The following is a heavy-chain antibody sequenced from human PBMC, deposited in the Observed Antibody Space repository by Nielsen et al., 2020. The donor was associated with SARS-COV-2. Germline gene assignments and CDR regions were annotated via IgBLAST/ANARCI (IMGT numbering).Heavy chain of an antibody. CDR3: KPYGSGSYFDY. CDR2: ISGSGDST. V-gene: IGHV3-23*01. CDR1: GFTFSSYA. Sequence: GGSLRLSCAASGFTFSSYAMSWVRQAPGKGLEWVSAISGSGDSTFYADSVKGRFTISRDNSKNTLNLQMNSLRAEDTAVYYCKPYGSGSYFDYWGQGTLVTVSS. D-gene: IGHD3-10*01. J-gene: IGHJ4*02.